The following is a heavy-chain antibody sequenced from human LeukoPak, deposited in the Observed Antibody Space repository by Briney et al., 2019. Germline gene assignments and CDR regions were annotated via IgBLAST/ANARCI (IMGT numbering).Heavy chain of an antibody. CDR1: GFTFYEFG. V-gene: IGHV3-20*04. D-gene: IGHD5-24*01. Sequence: GGSLRLSCAASGFTFYEFGMSWVRQAPGKGLEWVSGINWNGGSTDYADSVKGRFTISRDNAKNSLYLQMNSLRAEDTALYYCARADGYNLFDYWGQGTLVTVSS. CDR3: ARADGYNLFDY. J-gene: IGHJ4*02. CDR2: INWNGGST.